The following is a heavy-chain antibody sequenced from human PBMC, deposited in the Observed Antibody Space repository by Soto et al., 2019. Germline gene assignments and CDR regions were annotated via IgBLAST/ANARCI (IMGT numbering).Heavy chain of an antibody. CDR3: ATSREAYYYGMDV. Sequence: GGSLRLSCAASGFTLSSYGMHWVRQAPGTGLEWVAVISYDGSNKYYADSVKGRFTISRDNSKNTLYLQMNGLRAEDTAVYYCATSREAYYYGMDVWGQGTTVTVSS. J-gene: IGHJ6*02. V-gene: IGHV3-30*03. CDR2: ISYDGSNK. D-gene: IGHD2-2*01. CDR1: GFTLSSYG.